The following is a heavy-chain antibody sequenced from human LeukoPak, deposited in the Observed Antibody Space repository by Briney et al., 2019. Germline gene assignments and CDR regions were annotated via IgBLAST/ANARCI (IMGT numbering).Heavy chain of an antibody. CDR2: INSDGSST. V-gene: IGHV3-74*01. Sequence: PGGSLRLSCVASGFTFSSYWMHWVRQAPGKGLVWVSRINSDGSSTSYADSVKGRFTISRDNAKNTLYLQMNSLRAEDTAVYYCARESLGDGYSLDYWGQGTLVTVSS. J-gene: IGHJ4*02. D-gene: IGHD5-24*01. CDR1: GFTFSSYW. CDR3: ARESLGDGYSLDY.